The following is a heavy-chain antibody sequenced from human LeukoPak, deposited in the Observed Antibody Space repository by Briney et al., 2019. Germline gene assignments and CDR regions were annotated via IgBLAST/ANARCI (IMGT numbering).Heavy chain of an antibody. D-gene: IGHD1-26*01. Sequence: GGSLRLSCAASGFTFSSYGMSWVRQAPGKGLEWVAVISYDGSNKYYADSVKGRFTISRDNSKNTLYLQMNSLRAEDTAVYYCAKDSGSYYYYYYMDVWGKGTTVTVSS. V-gene: IGHV3-30*18. J-gene: IGHJ6*03. CDR3: AKDSGSYYYYYYMDV. CDR1: GFTFSSYG. CDR2: ISYDGSNK.